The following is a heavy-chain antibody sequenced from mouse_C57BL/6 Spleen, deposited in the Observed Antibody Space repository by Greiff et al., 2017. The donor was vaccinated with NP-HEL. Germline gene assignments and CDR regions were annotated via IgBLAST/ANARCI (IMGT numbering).Heavy chain of an antibody. CDR2: IRSKSNNYAT. D-gene: IGHD2-4*01. Sequence: EVMLVESGGGLVQPKGSLKLSCAASGFSFNTYAMNWVRQAPGKGLEWVARIRSKSNNYATYYADSVKDRFTISRDDSESMLYLQMNNLKTEDTAMYYCVRRDYGFAYWGQGTLVTVSA. CDR1: GFSFNTYA. CDR3: VRRDYGFAY. V-gene: IGHV10-1*01. J-gene: IGHJ3*01.